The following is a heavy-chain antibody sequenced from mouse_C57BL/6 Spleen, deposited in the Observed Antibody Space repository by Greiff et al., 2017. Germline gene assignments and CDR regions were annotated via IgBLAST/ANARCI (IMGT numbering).Heavy chain of an antibody. D-gene: IGHD2-13*01. V-gene: IGHV1-64*01. CDR2: IHPNSGST. CDR1: GYTFTSYW. J-gene: IGHJ4*01. CDR3: ARRGGLHAMDY. Sequence: QVQLHQPGAELVKPGASVKLSCKASGYTFTSYWMHWVKQRPGQGLEWIGMIHPNSGSTNYNEKFKSKATLTVDKSSSTAYMQLSSLTSEDSAVYYCARRGGLHAMDYWGQGTSVTVSS.